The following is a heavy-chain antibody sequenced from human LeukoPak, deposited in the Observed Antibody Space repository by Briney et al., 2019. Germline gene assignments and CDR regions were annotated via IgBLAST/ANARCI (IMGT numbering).Heavy chain of an antibody. J-gene: IGHJ3*02. CDR3: ARDAILSGCWAFDI. V-gene: IGHV3-9*01. CDR1: GFTFDDYA. Sequence: GRSLRLSCAASGFTFDDYAMHWVRQAPGKGLEWVSGISWNSGSIGYADSVKGRFTISRDNAKNSLYLQMNSLRAEDTAVYYCARDAILSGCWAFDIWGQGTMVTVSS. CDR2: ISWNSGSI. D-gene: IGHD6-19*01.